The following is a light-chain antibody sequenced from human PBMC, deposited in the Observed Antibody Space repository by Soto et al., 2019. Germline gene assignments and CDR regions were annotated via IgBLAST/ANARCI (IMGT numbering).Light chain of an antibody. Sequence: GERATLSCRASQSVSSWLAWYQQKTGKAPKILIYDASSLESGVSSRFRGSGSGTECTLTISRLQSEDFSVYNCQQYNKWPRTFGQGTKVDIK. CDR3: QQYNKWPRT. CDR1: QSVSSW. CDR2: DAS. V-gene: IGKV1-5*01. J-gene: IGKJ2*01.